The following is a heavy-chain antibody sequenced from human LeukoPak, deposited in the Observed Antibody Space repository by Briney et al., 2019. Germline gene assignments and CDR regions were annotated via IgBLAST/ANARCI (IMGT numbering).Heavy chain of an antibody. CDR3: ARPRYYGSGSYSRVHAFDI. V-gene: IGHV4-59*08. D-gene: IGHD3-10*01. CDR1: GGSISSYY. J-gene: IGHJ3*02. Sequence: SETLSLTCTVSGGSISSYYWSWIRQPPGKGLEWTGYIYYSGSTNYNPSLRSRVTISVDTSKNQFSLKLSSVTAADTAVYYCARPRYYGSGSYSRVHAFDIWGQGTMVTVSS. CDR2: IYYSGST.